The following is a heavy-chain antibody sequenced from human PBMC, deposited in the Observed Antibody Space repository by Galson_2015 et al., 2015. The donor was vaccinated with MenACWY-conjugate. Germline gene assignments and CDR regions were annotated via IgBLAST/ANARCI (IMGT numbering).Heavy chain of an antibody. CDR2: IKQDGREK. Sequence: SLRFSCAVSGFTFSSYWMSWVRQAPGKGLEWVANIKQDGREKNYVDSVKGRFTISRDNAGNSVYLQMDSLRVEDTAVYYCARDTRGHFDYWGQGTLVTFSS. CDR3: ARDTRGHFDY. CDR1: GFTFSSYW. V-gene: IGHV3-7*03. J-gene: IGHJ4*02.